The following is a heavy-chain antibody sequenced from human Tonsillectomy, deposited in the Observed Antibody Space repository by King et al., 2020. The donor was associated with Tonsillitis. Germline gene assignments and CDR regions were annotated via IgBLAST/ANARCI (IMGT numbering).Heavy chain of an antibody. Sequence: QLVQSGAEVKKPGASVKVSCKASGYTFTGYYMHWARQAPGQGLEWLGWINPNSGGTNYAQKFQGRVTMTRDTSISTAYMELSRLRSDDTAVYYCARDSELWFGENDYWGQGTLVTVSS. CDR1: GYTFTGYY. J-gene: IGHJ4*02. V-gene: IGHV1-2*02. D-gene: IGHD3-10*01. CDR3: ARDSELWFGENDY. CDR2: INPNSGGT.